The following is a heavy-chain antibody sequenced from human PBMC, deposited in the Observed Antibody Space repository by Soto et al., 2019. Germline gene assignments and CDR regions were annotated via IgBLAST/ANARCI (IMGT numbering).Heavy chain of an antibody. CDR2: LYSGGST. J-gene: IGHJ4*02. Sequence: EVQLVESGGGLVQPGGSLRLSCAASGVTVSSNYMSWVRQAPGKGLEWVSVLYSGGSTYYADSVKGRFTISRDNSKNTXXXXXXXXXXXXXXXXXXXXXGXXXGGGYFDYWGQGTLVTVSS. CDR1: GVTVSSNY. V-gene: IGHV3-66*01. CDR3: XXXGXXXGGGYFDY. D-gene: IGHD3-16*01.